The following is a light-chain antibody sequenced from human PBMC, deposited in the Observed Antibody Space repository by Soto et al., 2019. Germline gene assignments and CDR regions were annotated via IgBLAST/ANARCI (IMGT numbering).Light chain of an antibody. CDR1: QSVSSK. V-gene: IGKV3-15*01. Sequence: EIVMTQSPATLSVSPGERATLSCRASQSVSSKVGWYQQKPGQAPRLLIYGASIRATGIPARFSGSGSGTEFTLTISSLQSEDFAVYYCQRYNNSPRTFGPGTKVDIK. J-gene: IGKJ3*01. CDR3: QRYNNSPRT. CDR2: GAS.